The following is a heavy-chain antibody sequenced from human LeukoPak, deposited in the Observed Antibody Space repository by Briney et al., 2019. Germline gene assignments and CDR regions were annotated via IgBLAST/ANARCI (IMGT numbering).Heavy chain of an antibody. D-gene: IGHD5-18*01. CDR3: ARGRYRFDP. V-gene: IGHV4-34*01. CDR1: GGSFSGYY. J-gene: IGHJ5*02. CDR2: INHSGST. Sequence: SETLSLTCAVYGGSFSGYYWSWIRQPPGKGLEWIGQINHSGSTNYNPSLKSRVTISVDTSKNQFSLKLSSVTAADTAVYYCARGRYRFDPWGQGTLVTVSS.